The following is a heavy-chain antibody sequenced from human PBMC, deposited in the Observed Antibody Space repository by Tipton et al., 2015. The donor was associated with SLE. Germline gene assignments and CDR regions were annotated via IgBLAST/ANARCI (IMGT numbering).Heavy chain of an antibody. CDR1: GGSINVYY. J-gene: IGHJ3*02. CDR2: VSYSGST. D-gene: IGHD3-16*01. V-gene: IGHV4-59*08. CDR3: ARVGLITPDAFDI. Sequence: TLSLTCSVSGGSINVYYWSWVRQPPGKGLEWVGYVSYSGSTNYNPSLQSRVTISGDTSKNQVSLRLTSVTAADTAVYYCARVGLITPDAFDIWGQGTLVTVSS.